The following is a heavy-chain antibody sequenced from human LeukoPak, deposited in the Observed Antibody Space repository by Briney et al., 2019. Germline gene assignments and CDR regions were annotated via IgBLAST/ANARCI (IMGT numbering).Heavy chain of an antibody. CDR2: ISSGSYI. V-gene: IGHV3-21*01. Sequence: GGSLRLSCAASGFTFSSYSMNWVRQAPGKGLEWVSSISSGSYIYYADSVKGRFTISRDNAKNSLYLQMNSLRAEDTAVYYCARDRGDYGVNFDYWGQGTLVTVSS. CDR1: GFTFSSYS. D-gene: IGHD4-17*01. CDR3: ARDRGDYGVNFDY. J-gene: IGHJ4*02.